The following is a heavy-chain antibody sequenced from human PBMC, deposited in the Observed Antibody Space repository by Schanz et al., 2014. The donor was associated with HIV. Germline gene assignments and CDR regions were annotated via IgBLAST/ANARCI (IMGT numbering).Heavy chain of an antibody. CDR3: AKALGGSPEDY. CDR2: ISGSTGSRT. Sequence: EVQLVESGGGLVQPGRSLRISCAASGFTFDTSAMTWVRQAPGRGLEWVSAISGSTGSRTYYAESVKGRFAISRDNSKNTLYLQMNSLRAEDTAVYFCAKALGGSPEDYWGQGTLVTVSS. CDR1: GFTFDTSA. D-gene: IGHD1-26*01. V-gene: IGHV3-23*04. J-gene: IGHJ4*02.